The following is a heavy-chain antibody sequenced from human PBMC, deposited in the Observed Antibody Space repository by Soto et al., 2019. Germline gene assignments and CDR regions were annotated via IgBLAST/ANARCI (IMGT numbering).Heavy chain of an antibody. CDR1: GYSFTSYW. CDR3: ARQGADYYDSSGYCYADYYYGMDV. Sequence: LKISCKGSGYSFTSYWIGWVRQMPGKGLEWMGIIYPGDSDTRYSPSFQGQVTISADKSISTAYLQWSSLKASDTAMYYCARQGADYYDSSGYCYADYYYGMDVWGQGTTVTVSS. V-gene: IGHV5-51*01. CDR2: IYPGDSDT. D-gene: IGHD3-22*01. J-gene: IGHJ6*02.